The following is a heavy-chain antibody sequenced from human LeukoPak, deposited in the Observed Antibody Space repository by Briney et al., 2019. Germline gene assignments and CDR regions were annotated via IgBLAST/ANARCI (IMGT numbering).Heavy chain of an antibody. CDR2: IYSGGGT. CDR1: GFTISSNF. CDR3: VRDYAWFDP. D-gene: IGHD3-16*01. J-gene: IGHJ5*02. Sequence: TGGSLRLSCAASGFTISSNFISWVRQAPGKGLEWVSIIYSGGGTYYADSVKGRFTISRDNSKNTLYLQMNSLRAEDTAAYYCVRDYAWFDPWGQGTLVTVSS. V-gene: IGHV3-66*01.